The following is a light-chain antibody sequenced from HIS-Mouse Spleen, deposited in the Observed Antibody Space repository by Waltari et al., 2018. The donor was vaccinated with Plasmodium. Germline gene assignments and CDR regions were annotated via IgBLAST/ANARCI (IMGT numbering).Light chain of an antibody. CDR3: QHRSNWPIT. CDR2: DAS. CDR1: QSVSSH. V-gene: IGKV3-11*01. J-gene: IGKJ5*01. Sequence: EIVLTQSPATLSLSPGERATLSCRASQSVSSHVAWYQQKPGQAPRLLIYDASNRATGIPARFSGRGSGTDFTLTISSLEPEDFAVYYCQHRSNWPITFGQGTRLEIK.